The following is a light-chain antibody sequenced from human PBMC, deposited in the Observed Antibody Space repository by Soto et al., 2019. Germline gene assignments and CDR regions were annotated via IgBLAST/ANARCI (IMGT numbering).Light chain of an antibody. J-gene: IGLJ7*01. CDR1: SSDVGGYNF. Sequence: QSAPTQPASVSGSPGQSITISCTGTSSDVGGYNFVSWYQQKPGKAPKLLIYEVTHRPSGISDRFSGSKSGNTASLTISGLQDEDEASYYCCSYARNRLYVFGSGTQLTVL. CDR3: CSYARNRLYV. V-gene: IGLV2-14*01. CDR2: EVT.